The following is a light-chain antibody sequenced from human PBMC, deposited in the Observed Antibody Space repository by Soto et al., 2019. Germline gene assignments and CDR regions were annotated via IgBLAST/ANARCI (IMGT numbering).Light chain of an antibody. CDR2: GAS. V-gene: IGKV3-15*01. Sequence: EVVMTQSPDTLSVSPGERATLSCRASQSVSSNLAWYQQKLGQAPRLLIYGASTRATGIPARFSGSGSGTEFALTISSLQSEDFAVYYCQQRSNWPTFGQGTKVDIK. CDR1: QSVSSN. CDR3: QQRSNWPT. J-gene: IGKJ1*01.